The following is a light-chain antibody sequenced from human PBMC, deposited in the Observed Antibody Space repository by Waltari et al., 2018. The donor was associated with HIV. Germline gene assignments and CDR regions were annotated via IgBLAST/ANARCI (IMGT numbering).Light chain of an antibody. J-gene: IGKJ4*01. CDR2: AAS. Sequence: DIQMTQSPSSLSASVGDRVTITCRASQRIGRYLNWYQQKPGKAPKLLIYAASSLQSGVPSRFSGSGSGTDFTLAISSLQPEDFATYYCQQSTSTPLTFGGGTKVEI. V-gene: IGKV1-39*01. CDR3: QQSTSTPLT. CDR1: QRIGRY.